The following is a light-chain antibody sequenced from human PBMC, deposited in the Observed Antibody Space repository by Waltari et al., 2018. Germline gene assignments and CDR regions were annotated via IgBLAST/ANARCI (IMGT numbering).Light chain of an antibody. J-gene: IGLJ3*02. Sequence: QSALTQPASVSGSPGQSITISCTGTSSDVGDYKYVSWYQHHPGKAPKLMIYDVSKPPSGVFNHFSGSTSGNTASLIISGLQAEDEADYYCSSYTSTSTLGVFGGGTRVTVL. CDR2: DVS. CDR1: SSDVGDYKY. V-gene: IGLV2-14*03. CDR3: SSYTSTSTLGV.